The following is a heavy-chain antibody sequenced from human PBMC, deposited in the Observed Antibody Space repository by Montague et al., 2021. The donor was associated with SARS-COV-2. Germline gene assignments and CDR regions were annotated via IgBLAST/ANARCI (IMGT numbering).Heavy chain of an antibody. CDR2: INYSGNT. J-gene: IGHJ2*01. D-gene: IGHD6-19*01. CDR3: ARRDTWPVSWFFDL. CDR1: GGSISSGTYY. V-gene: IGHV4-39*01. Sequence: SETLSLTCTVSGGSISSGTYYWGWVRQPPGKGLEWIGTINYSGNTYYNPSLKSRVTISVDTSKNQFSLKLTSVTAADTAVYYCARRDTWPVSWFFDLWGRGTLVTVSS.